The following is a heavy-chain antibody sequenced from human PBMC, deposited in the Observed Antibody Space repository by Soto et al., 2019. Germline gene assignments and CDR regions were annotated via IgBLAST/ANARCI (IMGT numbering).Heavy chain of an antibody. V-gene: IGHV3-33*01. CDR3: ARESTWLRSPFDY. CDR1: GFTFSSYG. D-gene: IGHD5-12*01. J-gene: IGHJ4*02. Sequence: PGGFLRPSCXASGFTFSSYGMQWVRQAPGKGLEWVAVIWYDGSNKYYADSVKGRFTISRDDSKNTLYLQMNSLRAEDTALYYCARESTWLRSPFDYWGQGTLVTVSS. CDR2: IWYDGSNK.